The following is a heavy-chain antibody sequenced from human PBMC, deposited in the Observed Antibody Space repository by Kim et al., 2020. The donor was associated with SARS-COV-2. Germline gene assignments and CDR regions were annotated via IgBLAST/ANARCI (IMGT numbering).Heavy chain of an antibody. CDR3: ARVWPPYYYDSSGYYTFDY. Sequence: GGSLRLSCAASGFTFSDYYMSWIRQAPGKGLEWVSYISSSSSYTNYADSVKGRFTISRDNAKNSLYLQMNSLRAEDTAVYYCARVWPPYYYDSSGYYTFDYWGQGTLVTVSS. CDR2: ISSSSSYT. J-gene: IGHJ4*02. V-gene: IGHV3-11*05. CDR1: GFTFSDYY. D-gene: IGHD3-22*01.